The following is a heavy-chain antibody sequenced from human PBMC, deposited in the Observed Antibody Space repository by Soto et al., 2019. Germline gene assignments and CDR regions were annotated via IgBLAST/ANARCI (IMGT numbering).Heavy chain of an antibody. CDR2: IWYDGSNK. D-gene: IGHD2-15*01. CDR3: ARGGIRVRAALFDY. CDR1: GFTFSSYG. V-gene: IGHV3-33*01. Sequence: QVQLVESGGGVVQPGRSLRLSCAASGFTFSSYGMHWVRQAPGKGLEWVAVIWYDGSNKYYADSVKGRFTISRDNSKNTLYLQMNSLRAEDTAVYYCARGGIRVRAALFDYWGQGTLVTVS. J-gene: IGHJ4*02.